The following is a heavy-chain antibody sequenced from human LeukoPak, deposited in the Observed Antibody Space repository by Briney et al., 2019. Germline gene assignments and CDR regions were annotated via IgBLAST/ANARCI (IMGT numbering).Heavy chain of an antibody. CDR2: INPNSGGT. J-gene: IGHJ6*02. Sequence: GASVKVSCKASGYTFTSYGISWVRQAPGQGLEWMGWINPNSGGTNYAQKFQGRVTMTRDTSISTAYMELSRLRSDDTAVYYCARGHDYSLALGDYYYYYGMDVWGQGTTVTVSS. CDR1: GYTFTSYG. D-gene: IGHD4-11*01. CDR3: ARGHDYSLALGDYYYYYGMDV. V-gene: IGHV1-2*02.